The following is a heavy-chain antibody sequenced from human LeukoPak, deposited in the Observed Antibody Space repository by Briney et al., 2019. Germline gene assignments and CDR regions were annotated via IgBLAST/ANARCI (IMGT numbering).Heavy chain of an antibody. J-gene: IGHJ5*02. CDR2: IYYSGST. CDR1: GGSISSGDYY. CDR3: ARSYYYGSGSYLVGWFDP. Sequence: SQTLSLTCTVSGGSISSGDYYWSWIRQPPGKGLEWIGYIYYSGSTYYDPSLKSRVTISVDTSKNQFSLKLSSVTAADTAVYYCARSYYYGSGSYLVGWFDPWGQGTLVTVSS. V-gene: IGHV4-30-4*08. D-gene: IGHD3-10*01.